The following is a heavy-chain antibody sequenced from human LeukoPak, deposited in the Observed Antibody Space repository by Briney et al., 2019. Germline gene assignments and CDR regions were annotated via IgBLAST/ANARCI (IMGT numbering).Heavy chain of an antibody. CDR3: ARKGSATARPFVSNDY. CDR1: GGSISTYY. D-gene: IGHD6-6*01. J-gene: IGHJ4*02. V-gene: IGHV4-4*07. Sequence: SETLSLTCTVSGGSISTYYWSWIRQPAGKGLEWIGRIHTSGNSDYNPSLKSRVTMSVDTSKNQFSLKVRSVTAADTAVYYCARKGSATARPFVSNDYWGQGTLVTVSS. CDR2: IHTSGNS.